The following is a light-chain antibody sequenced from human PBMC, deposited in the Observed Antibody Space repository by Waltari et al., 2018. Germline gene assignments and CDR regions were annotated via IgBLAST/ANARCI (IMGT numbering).Light chain of an antibody. CDR2: DVT. V-gene: IGLV2-11*01. J-gene: IGLJ2*01. Sequence: QSALTQPRSVSGSPGQSVTISCTGTGNDIGGHNYVSWYQQHPGKAPKLIIYDVTRRPLWAPVRFSVSRSGNKASLTISVLQAEDEADYYVSSYAGDYSLILGGRTSLTVL. CDR1: GNDIGGHNY. CDR3: SSYAGDYSLI.